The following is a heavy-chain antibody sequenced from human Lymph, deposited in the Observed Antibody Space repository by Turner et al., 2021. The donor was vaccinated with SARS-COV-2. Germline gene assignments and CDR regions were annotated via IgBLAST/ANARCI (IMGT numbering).Heavy chain of an antibody. V-gene: IGHV3-23*01. J-gene: IGHJ4*02. D-gene: IGHD1-1*01. Sequence: EVQLLESGGGLVQPGGSLRLSCAASGFTFSNYAISWVRQAPGKGLNWVSIISGSGGSTYYADSVKGRFTIYRDNSKNTLYLQMNSLRAEDTAVYYCAKDPNWYVLSAVDYWGQGTLVTVSS. CDR1: GFTFSNYA. CDR3: AKDPNWYVLSAVDY. CDR2: ISGSGGST.